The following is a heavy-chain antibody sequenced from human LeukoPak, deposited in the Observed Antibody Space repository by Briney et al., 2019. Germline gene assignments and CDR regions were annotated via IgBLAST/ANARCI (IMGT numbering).Heavy chain of an antibody. V-gene: IGHV4-59*01. J-gene: IGHJ6*03. CDR3: ARIDYGDYNFYYYYMDV. CDR1: SGSISTYY. D-gene: IGHD4-17*01. Sequence: SETLSLTCTVSSGSISTYYWSWIRQPPGKGLEWIGYMHYSGSTNYNPSLNSRITMSVDTSKNQFSLKLSSVAAADTAVYYCARIDYGDYNFYYYYMDVWGKGTTVTVSS. CDR2: MHYSGST.